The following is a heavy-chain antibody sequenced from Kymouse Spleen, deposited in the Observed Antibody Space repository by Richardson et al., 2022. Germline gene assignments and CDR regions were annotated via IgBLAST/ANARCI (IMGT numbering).Heavy chain of an antibody. CDR3: ARLLWFGERDY. CDR2: IYYSGST. Sequence: QLQLQESGPGLVKPSETLSLTCTVSGGSISSSSYYWGWIRQPPGKGLEWIGSIYYSGSTYYNPSLKSRVTISVDTSKNQFSLKLSSVTAADTAVYYCARLLWFGERDYWGQGTLVTVSS. V-gene: IGHV4-39*01. CDR1: GGSISSSSYY. J-gene: IGHJ4*02. D-gene: IGHD3-10*01.